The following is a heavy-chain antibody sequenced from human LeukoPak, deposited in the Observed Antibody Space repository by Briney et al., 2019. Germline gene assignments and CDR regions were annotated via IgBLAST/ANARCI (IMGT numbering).Heavy chain of an antibody. D-gene: IGHD3-22*01. V-gene: IGHV3-23*01. Sequence: GGSLRLSCAVSGFTFSSYGMSWVRQAPGKGLEWVSAISGSGGSTYYADSVKGRFTISRDNSKNTLYLQMNSLRAEDTAVYYCARSYDSSGYYDYWGQGTLVTVSS. CDR3: ARSYDSSGYYDY. CDR2: ISGSGGST. CDR1: GFTFSSYG. J-gene: IGHJ4*02.